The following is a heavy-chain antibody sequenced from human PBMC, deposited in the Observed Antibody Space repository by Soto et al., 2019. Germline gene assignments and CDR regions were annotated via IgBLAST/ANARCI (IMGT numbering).Heavy chain of an antibody. J-gene: IGHJ4*02. CDR2: ISSSSSTI. D-gene: IGHD3-9*01. CDR3: ARDSTPLRYFDWLIDFYFDY. V-gene: IGHV3-48*01. Sequence: GGSLRLSCAASGFTFSSYSMNWVRQAPGKGLEWVSYISSSSSTIYYADSVKGRFTISRDNAKNSRYLQMNSLRAEDTAVYYCARDSTPLRYFDWLIDFYFDYWGQGTLVTVSS. CDR1: GFTFSSYS.